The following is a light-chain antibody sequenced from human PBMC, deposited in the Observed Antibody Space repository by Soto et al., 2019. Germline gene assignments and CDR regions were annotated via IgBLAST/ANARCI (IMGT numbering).Light chain of an antibody. Sequence: DIQMTQSPSTLSASVGDRVTITCRASQSISSWLAGYQQKPGKAPKLLIYKASSLESGVPARFSGSGSGTELTLTISSLQPDDFASYYCQQYNSYSPWTFGQGTKVAIK. CDR1: QSISSW. CDR2: KAS. J-gene: IGKJ1*01. CDR3: QQYNSYSPWT. V-gene: IGKV1-5*03.